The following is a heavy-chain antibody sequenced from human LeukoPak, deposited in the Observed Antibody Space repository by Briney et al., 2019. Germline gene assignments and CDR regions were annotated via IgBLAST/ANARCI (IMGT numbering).Heavy chain of an antibody. J-gene: IGHJ4*02. CDR3: ARVRGVISPFDY. V-gene: IGHV3-48*04. Sequence: GGSLRLSCVASGFSLSSYSMNWVRQAPGKGLEWISFMHSSGGIIFYAESVKGRFTISRDNAKNSLFLQMNRLRAEDTAVYYCARVRGVISPFDYWGQGTLVTVSS. CDR2: MHSSGGII. CDR1: GFSLSSYS. D-gene: IGHD3-10*01.